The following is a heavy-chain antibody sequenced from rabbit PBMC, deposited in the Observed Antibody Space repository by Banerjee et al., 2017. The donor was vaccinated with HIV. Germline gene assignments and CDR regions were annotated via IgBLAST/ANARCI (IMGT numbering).Heavy chain of an antibody. D-gene: IGHD8-1*01. V-gene: IGHV1S45*01. CDR2: IYAGSTDST. CDR1: GFSFSYKYV. Sequence: QEQLEESGGDLVKPEGSLTLTCTASGFSFSYKYVMCWVRQAPGKGLEWIACIYAGSTDSTYYASWAKGRFTISKTSSTTVTLQMTSLTAADTATYFCARAVTGFSSYNDAFNLWGPGTLVT. CDR3: ARAVTGFSSYNDAFNL. J-gene: IGHJ4*01.